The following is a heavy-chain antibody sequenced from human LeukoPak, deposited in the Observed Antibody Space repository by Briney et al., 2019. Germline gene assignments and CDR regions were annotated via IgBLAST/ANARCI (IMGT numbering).Heavy chain of an antibody. J-gene: IGHJ5*02. CDR3: ARGRPLARLASVPWRFDP. CDR2: IYHSGST. V-gene: IGHV4-34*01. Sequence: SETLSLTCAVYGVSFCVYYWSCIPDPPGGGRECIGEIYHSGSTKYNPSLKSRVTISLDTPKSQFSLKLSSVTAADTAVYYCARGRPLARLASVPWRFDPWGQGTLVTVSS. D-gene: IGHD6-19*01. CDR1: GVSFCVYY.